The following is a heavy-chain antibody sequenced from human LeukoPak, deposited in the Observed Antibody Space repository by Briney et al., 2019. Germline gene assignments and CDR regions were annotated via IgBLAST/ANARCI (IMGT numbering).Heavy chain of an antibody. V-gene: IGHV1-69*13. CDR2: IIPTFGTA. J-gene: IGHJ4*02. CDR3: ARAGWPHTFQDNFDY. D-gene: IGHD2-15*01. Sequence: ASVKVSCKASGGTFSSYAISWVRQAPGQGLEWMGGIIPTFGTANYAQKFQGRVTITADESTSTAYMELSSLRSEDTAVYYCARAGWPHTFQDNFDYWGQGTLVTVSS. CDR1: GGTFSSYA.